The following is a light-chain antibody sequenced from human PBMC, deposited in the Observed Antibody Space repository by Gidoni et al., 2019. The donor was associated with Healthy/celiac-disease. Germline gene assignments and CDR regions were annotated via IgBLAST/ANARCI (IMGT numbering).Light chain of an antibody. Sequence: QAVVTQEPSLTASPGGTVTLTCGSSTGAVTSGHYPYWFQQKPGQAPRTLIDDTSNKHSWTPARFSGSLLGGKAALTLSGAQPEDEAEYYCLLSYSGARVFGGGTKLTVL. CDR3: LLSYSGARV. V-gene: IGLV7-46*01. J-gene: IGLJ3*02. CDR1: TGAVTSGHY. CDR2: DTS.